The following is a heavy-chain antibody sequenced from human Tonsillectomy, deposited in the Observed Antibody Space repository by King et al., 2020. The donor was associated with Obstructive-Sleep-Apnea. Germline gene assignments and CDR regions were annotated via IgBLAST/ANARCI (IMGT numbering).Heavy chain of an antibody. V-gene: IGHV1-69*01. CDR1: GDSFSSYG. CDR3: ARDAYYSNFWYFAL. CDR2: IMPMFGTT. D-gene: IGHD4-11*01. Sequence: QLVQSGAEVKKPGSSVKVSCKASGDSFSSYGLCWVRQAPGQGLEWMGGIMPMFGTTTYAQKFQGRVNISADESTNTVYMELTSLRSDDTAVYYCARDAYYSNFWYFALWGRGTLVTVSP. J-gene: IGHJ2*01.